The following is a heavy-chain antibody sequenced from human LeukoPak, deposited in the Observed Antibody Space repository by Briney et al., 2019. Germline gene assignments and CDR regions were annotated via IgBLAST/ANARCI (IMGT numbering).Heavy chain of an antibody. CDR3: VTLGGGVPIAIVDY. Sequence: ASVKVSCKASGGTFSSYAISWVRQAPGQGLEWMGGFEPEDGERVYAQTFQGRVAMTEDTSTDTAYMELSSLTSEDTAVYYCVTLGGGVPIAIVDYWGQGTLVTVSS. V-gene: IGHV1-24*01. D-gene: IGHD3-16*01. J-gene: IGHJ4*02. CDR1: GGTFSSYA. CDR2: FEPEDGER.